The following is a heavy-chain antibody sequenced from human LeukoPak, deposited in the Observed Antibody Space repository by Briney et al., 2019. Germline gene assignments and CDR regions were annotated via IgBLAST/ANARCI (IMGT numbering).Heavy chain of an antibody. V-gene: IGHV3-21*01. CDR2: ISSSSSYI. CDR3: ARGEVVPAAIASPVDY. CDR1: GFTFSSYS. D-gene: IGHD2-2*02. Sequence: GGSLRLSCAASGFTFSSYSMNWVRQALGKGLEWVSSISSSSSYIYYADSVKGRFTISRDNAKNSLYLQMNSLRAEDTAVYYCARGEVVPAAIASPVDYWGQGTLVTVSS. J-gene: IGHJ4*02.